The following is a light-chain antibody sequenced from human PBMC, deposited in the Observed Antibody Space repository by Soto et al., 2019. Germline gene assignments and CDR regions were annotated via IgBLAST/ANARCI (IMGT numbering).Light chain of an antibody. CDR2: DAS. Sequence: EIVMTQSPATLSVSPGEGATLSCKASQNVYNNLAWYKQRPGQPPRLLIYDASTRATGSSARFSGSGYGTEFTLAISSLQSEDFAVYFCQQCRNWPLTFGGGTKVEIK. J-gene: IGKJ4*01. CDR3: QQCRNWPLT. CDR1: QNVYNN. V-gene: IGKV3-15*01.